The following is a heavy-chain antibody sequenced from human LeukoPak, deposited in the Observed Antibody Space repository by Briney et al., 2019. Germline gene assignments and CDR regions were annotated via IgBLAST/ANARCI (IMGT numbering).Heavy chain of an antibody. CDR2: ITRGGGST. D-gene: IGHD1-26*01. Sequence: GGSLRLSCAASGFTFSTCGMSWVRQAPGKGLEWVSVITRGGGSTYNADSVKGRFTISRDNSRNTLYLQMNSLRAEDTAVYYCAKHRSGNYAFDYWGQGTLVTVSS. V-gene: IGHV3-23*01. CDR3: AKHRSGNYAFDY. J-gene: IGHJ4*02. CDR1: GFTFSTCG.